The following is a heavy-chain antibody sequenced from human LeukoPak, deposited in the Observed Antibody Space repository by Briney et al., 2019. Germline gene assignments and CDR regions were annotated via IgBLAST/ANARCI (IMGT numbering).Heavy chain of an antibody. CDR1: GGSISSGDYS. CDR2: IYYSGST. V-gene: IGHV4-39*01. Sequence: PSETLSLTCTVSGGSISSGDYSWSWIRQPPGKWLEWIGSIYYSGSTYYNPSLKSRVTISVDTSKNQFSLKLSSVTAADTAVYYCASEWGVAYSSSWYTYNWFDPWGQGTLVTVSS. CDR3: ASEWGVAYSSSWYTYNWFDP. J-gene: IGHJ5*02. D-gene: IGHD6-13*01.